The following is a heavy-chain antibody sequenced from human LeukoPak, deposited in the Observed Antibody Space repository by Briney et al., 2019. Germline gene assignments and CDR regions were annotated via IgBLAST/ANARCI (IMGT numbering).Heavy chain of an antibody. CDR3: ARTGSIAAAGTMTYFDY. CDR2: IIPIFGTA. J-gene: IGHJ4*02. Sequence: SVKVPCKASGGTFSSYAISWVRQAPGQGLEWMGRIIPIFGTANYAQKFQGRVTITTDESTSTAYMELSSLRSEDTAVYYCARTGSIAAAGTMTYFDYWGQGTLVTVSS. CDR1: GGTFSSYA. V-gene: IGHV1-69*05. D-gene: IGHD6-13*01.